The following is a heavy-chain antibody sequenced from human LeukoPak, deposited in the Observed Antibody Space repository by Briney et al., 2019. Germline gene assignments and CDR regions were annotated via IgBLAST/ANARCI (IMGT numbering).Heavy chain of an antibody. D-gene: IGHD1-26*01. V-gene: IGHV3-53*01. CDR1: GFTVSSNY. CDR3: ARDLPLVGATIPI. Sequence: GGSLRLSCAVSGFTVSSNYMSWVRQAPGKGLEWVSVIYSGGSTYYADSVKGRFTISRDNSKNTLYLQMNSLRAEDTAVYYCARDLPLVGATIPIWGQGTLVTVSS. J-gene: IGHJ4*02. CDR2: IYSGGST.